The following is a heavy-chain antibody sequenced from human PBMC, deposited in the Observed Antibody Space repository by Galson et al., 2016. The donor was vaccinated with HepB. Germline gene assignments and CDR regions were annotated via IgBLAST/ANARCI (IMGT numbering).Heavy chain of an antibody. CDR2: IYNSGST. D-gene: IGHD3-16*01. V-gene: IGHV4-30-4*01. CDR1: GGSISSGDYH. J-gene: IGHJ4*02. CDR3: ARQEYYDYVWGTFDY. Sequence: TLSLTCTVSGGSISSGDYHWSWIRQPPGKGLEWIGHIYNSGSTYYNPSLQSRIIISVDTAKNQFSLKLSSVTAADTAVYYCARQEYYDYVWGTFDYWGQGTLVTVSS.